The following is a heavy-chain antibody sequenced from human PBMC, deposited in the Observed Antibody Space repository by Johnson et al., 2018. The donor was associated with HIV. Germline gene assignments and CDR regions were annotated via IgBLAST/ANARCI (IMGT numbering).Heavy chain of an antibody. CDR1: GFIFDDYA. J-gene: IGHJ3*02. V-gene: IGHV3-43D*03. CDR3: AKSDGFDI. CDR2: ISWDGGST. Sequence: VQLVESGGGVVRPGGSLTLSCAASGFIFDDYAMHWVRQAPGKGLEWVSLISWDGGSTYYADSVKGRFTISRDNSKNTLYLQMNSLRAEDTAVYYCAKSDGFDIWGQGTMVTVSS.